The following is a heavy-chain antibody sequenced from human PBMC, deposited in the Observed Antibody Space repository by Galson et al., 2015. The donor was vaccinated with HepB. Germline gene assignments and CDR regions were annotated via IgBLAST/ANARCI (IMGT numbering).Heavy chain of an antibody. CDR3: GRGKGYFQP. CDR1: GFIFSNYW. V-gene: IGHV3-7*03. CDR2: IKQDGGEK. Sequence: SLRLSCAASGFIFSNYWMSWVRQAPGKGLEWVANIKQDGGEKYYVDSVKGRITISRDNAKNSVYLQMNSLRAEDTAVYYCGRGKGYFQPWGQGTLVTVSS. J-gene: IGHJ1*01.